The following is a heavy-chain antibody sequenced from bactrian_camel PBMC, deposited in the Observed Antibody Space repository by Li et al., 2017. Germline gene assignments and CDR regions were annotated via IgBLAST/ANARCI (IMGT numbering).Heavy chain of an antibody. CDR2: IHRGGTIT. CDR1: GFTVSAYA. Sequence: VQLVESGGGLVQPGGSLRLSCEASGFTVSAYAMSWVRQAPGKGLEWISVIHRGGTITYFADSVKGRFTISRDDAKNALYLQLNSLKTEDTAVYYCTRELLAISQLGPGDPGHRL. CDR3: TRELLAISQ. V-gene: IGHV3S31*01. J-gene: IGHJ4*01. D-gene: IGHD1*01.